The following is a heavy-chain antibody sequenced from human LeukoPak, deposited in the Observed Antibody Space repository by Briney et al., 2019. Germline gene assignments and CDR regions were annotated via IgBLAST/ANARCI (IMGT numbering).Heavy chain of an antibody. CDR2: MNPNSGNT. D-gene: IGHD2-8*01. Sequence: ASVKVSCKASGYTFTSYDINWVRQATGQGLEWMGWMNPNSGNTGYAQKFQGRVTITRNTSISTAYMELSSLRSEDTAVYYCARGPNPIYCTNGVCRKYYYMDVWGKGTTVTVSS. CDR1: GYTFTSYD. CDR3: ARGPNPIYCTNGVCRKYYYMDV. V-gene: IGHV1-8*03. J-gene: IGHJ6*03.